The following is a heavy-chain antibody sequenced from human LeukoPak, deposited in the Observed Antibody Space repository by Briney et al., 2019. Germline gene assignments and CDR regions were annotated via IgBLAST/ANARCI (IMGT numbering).Heavy chain of an antibody. CDR2: IYYSGSS. Sequence: PSETLSLTCNVSGGSNSGYHWSWIRQPPGKGLEWLGYIYYSGSSNYNPSLKSRVTMSADTSKNQFSLKLSSVTAADTAVYYCARVPRSYYYYYMDVWGKGTTVTVSS. CDR1: GGSNSGYH. CDR3: ARVPRSYYYYYMDV. V-gene: IGHV4-59*01. J-gene: IGHJ6*03.